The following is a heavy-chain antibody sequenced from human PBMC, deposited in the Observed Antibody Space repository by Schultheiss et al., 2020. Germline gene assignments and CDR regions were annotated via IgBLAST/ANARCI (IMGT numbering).Heavy chain of an antibody. CDR3: ARDREAGYCSGGSCYYYYYGMDV. D-gene: IGHD2-15*01. Sequence: GGSLRLSCAASGFTFSSYGMHWVRQAPGKGLEWVAVIWYDGSNKYYADSVKGRFTISRDNSKNTLYLQMNSLRAEDTAVYYCARDREAGYCSGGSCYYYYYGMDVWGQGTTVTVSS. J-gene: IGHJ6*02. V-gene: IGHV3-33*01. CDR2: IWYDGSNK. CDR1: GFTFSSYG.